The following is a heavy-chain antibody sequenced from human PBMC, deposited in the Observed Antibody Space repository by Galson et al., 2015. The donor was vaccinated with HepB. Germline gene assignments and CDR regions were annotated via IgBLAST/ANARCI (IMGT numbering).Heavy chain of an antibody. V-gene: IGHV1-18*01. CDR1: GYTFAYG. Sequence: SVKVSCKASGYTFAYGMTWVRQAPGQGLECMGWISGYNGYTKYAEKFQGRVTMTTETSTNTAYMELRSPTSDDTAVYYCARGRTTVWSFDFWGQGTLVTVSS. D-gene: IGHD2-2*01. CDR3: ARGRTTVWSFDF. J-gene: IGHJ4*02. CDR2: ISGYNGYT.